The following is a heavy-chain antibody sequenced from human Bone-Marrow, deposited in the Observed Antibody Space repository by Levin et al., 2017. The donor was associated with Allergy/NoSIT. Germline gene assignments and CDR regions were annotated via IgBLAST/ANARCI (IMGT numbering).Heavy chain of an antibody. CDR1: GGSISSRSYY. J-gene: IGHJ5*02. CDR2: VYSSGGT. V-gene: IGHV4-39*01. D-gene: IGHD2-21*01. CDR3: ARHGTRGDDEKFDP. Sequence: NSSETLSLTCTVSGGSISSRSYYWDWIRQPPGKGLEWIGNVYSSGGTHYNPSLKSRVTMSVDTSKNQFSLKLSSVTAADTAMYYCARHGTRGDDEKFDPWGQGTLVTVSS.